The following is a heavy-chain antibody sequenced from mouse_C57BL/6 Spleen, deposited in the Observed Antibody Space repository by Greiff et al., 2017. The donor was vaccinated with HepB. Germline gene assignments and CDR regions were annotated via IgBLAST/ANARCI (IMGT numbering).Heavy chain of an antibody. CDR1: GYTFTSYW. CDR3: AREGSYYGSSYVDFDY. D-gene: IGHD1-1*01. J-gene: IGHJ2*01. CDR2: IYPSDSET. V-gene: IGHV1-61*01. Sequence: VQLQQSGAELVRPGSSVKLSCKASGYTFTSYWMDWVKQRPGQGLEWIGNIYPSDSETHYNQKFKDKATLTADKSSSTAYMQLSSRTSEDSAVYYGAREGSYYGSSYVDFDYWGQGTTLTVSS.